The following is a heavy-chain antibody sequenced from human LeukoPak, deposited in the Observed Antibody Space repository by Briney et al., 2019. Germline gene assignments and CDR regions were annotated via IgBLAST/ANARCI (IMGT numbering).Heavy chain of an antibody. CDR3: AINHRDGYSELGY. Sequence: GGSLRLSCAASGFTFSSYEMNWVRRAPGKGLEWVSYISSSGSTIYYADSVKGRFTISRDNAKNSLYLQMSSLRAEDTAVYYCAINHRDGYSELGYWGQGTLVIVSS. V-gene: IGHV3-48*03. J-gene: IGHJ4*02. D-gene: IGHD5-24*01. CDR1: GFTFSSYE. CDR2: ISSSGSTI.